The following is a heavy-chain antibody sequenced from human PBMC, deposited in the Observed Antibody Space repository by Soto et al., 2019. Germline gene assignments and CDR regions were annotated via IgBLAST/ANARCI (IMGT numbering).Heavy chain of an antibody. CDR1: GFTFRSYV. Sequence: QVQLVESGGGVVQPGTSLRLSCVGSGFTFRSYVIHWVRQAPGKGLEWVALTSYDGSNKYYDASVKGRVTISRDNSRNTVDLQMDNLILEDTALYYCARWGTTGGLDVWGQGTLVSVSS. CDR3: ARWGTTGGLDV. V-gene: IGHV3-30*19. D-gene: IGHD3-16*01. J-gene: IGHJ4*02. CDR2: TSYDGSNK.